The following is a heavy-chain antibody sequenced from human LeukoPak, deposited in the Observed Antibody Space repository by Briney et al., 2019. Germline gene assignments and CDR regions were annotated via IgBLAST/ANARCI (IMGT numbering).Heavy chain of an antibody. CDR3: ARDNPDRIGSRYYDFWSGPQGPTYYYYGMDV. D-gene: IGHD3-3*01. CDR1: GYTFSSYA. V-gene: IGHV1-18*04. Sequence: ASVKVSCKASGYTFSSYAMNWVRQAPGQGLEWMGWISAYNGNTNYAQKLQGRVTMTTDTSTSTAYMELRSLRSDDTAVYYCARDNPDRIGSRYYDFWSGPQGPTYYYYGMDVWGQGTTVTVSS. J-gene: IGHJ6*02. CDR2: ISAYNGNT.